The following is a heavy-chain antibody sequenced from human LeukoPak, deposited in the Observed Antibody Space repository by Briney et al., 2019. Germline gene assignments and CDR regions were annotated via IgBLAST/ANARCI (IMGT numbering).Heavy chain of an antibody. V-gene: IGHV3-9*02. CDR1: GFNSEDHA. D-gene: IGHD3-3*01. CDR3: ARADAIQRSFDY. J-gene: IGHJ4*02. CDR2: IYWSSSGT. Sequence: GGSLRLSCVVSGFNSEDHAMHWVRQAPGKGLEWVSGIYWSSSGTGYADSVKGRFTVSRDSAKNSLYLQMNSLRVEDTAVYYCARADAIQRSFDYWGQGTLVTVSS.